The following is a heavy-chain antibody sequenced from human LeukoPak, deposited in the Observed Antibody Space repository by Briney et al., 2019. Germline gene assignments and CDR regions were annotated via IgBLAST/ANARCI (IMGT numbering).Heavy chain of an antibody. CDR1: GYTFTGYY. Sequence: GASVKVSCKASGYTFTGYYMHWVRQAPGQGLEWMGWNNPNSGGTNYAQKFQGRVTMTRDTSISTAYMELSRLRSDDTAVYYCARDPGGLYYYDSSGYYSTWGQGTLVTASS. D-gene: IGHD3-22*01. CDR3: ARDPGGLYYYDSSGYYST. J-gene: IGHJ4*02. CDR2: NNPNSGGT. V-gene: IGHV1-2*02.